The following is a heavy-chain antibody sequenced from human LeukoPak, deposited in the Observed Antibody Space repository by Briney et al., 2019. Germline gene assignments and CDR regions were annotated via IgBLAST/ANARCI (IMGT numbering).Heavy chain of an antibody. CDR3: ARYGSGSYMKYYYYMDV. D-gene: IGHD3-10*01. Sequence: SETLSLTCTVSGGSISSSSYYWGWIRQPPGKGLEWIGYIYYSGSTKYNPSLKSRVTMSVDTSKNQFSLKLSSVTAADTAVYYCARYGSGSYMKYYYYMDVWGKGTTVTISS. J-gene: IGHJ6*03. V-gene: IGHV4-61*05. CDR2: IYYSGST. CDR1: GGSISSSSYY.